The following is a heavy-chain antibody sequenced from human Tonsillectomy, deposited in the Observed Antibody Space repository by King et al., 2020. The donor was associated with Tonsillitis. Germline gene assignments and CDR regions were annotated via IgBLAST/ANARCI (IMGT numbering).Heavy chain of an antibody. CDR2: ISSRGYSP. Sequence: VQLVESGGGLVQPGGSLRLSCAASGFTFSSFALSWVRQAPGKGLEWASSISSRGYSPYYTDSVKGRFVISRDNSKNMLYLQMNSLRGEDTAVYYCAKALAATTFDYWGQGTLATVSS. D-gene: IGHD1-1*01. J-gene: IGHJ4*02. V-gene: IGHV3-23*04. CDR3: AKALAATTFDY. CDR1: GFTFSSFA.